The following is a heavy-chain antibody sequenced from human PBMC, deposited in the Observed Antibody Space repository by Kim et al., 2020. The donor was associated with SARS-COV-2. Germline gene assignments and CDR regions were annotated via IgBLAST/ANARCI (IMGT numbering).Heavy chain of an antibody. CDR3: AKEGSSSCADY. J-gene: IGHJ4*02. D-gene: IGHD2-2*01. V-gene: IGHV3-23*01. Sequence: YFAGSVKGRFTISRDNSKNTLYLQMNGLRAEDTAIYYCAKEGSSSCADYWGQGALVTVSS.